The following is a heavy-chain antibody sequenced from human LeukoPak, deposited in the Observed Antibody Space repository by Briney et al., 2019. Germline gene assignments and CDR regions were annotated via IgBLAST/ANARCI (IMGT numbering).Heavy chain of an antibody. CDR3: ARSPRDTAMGMYYYYYGMDV. V-gene: IGHV1-46*01. Sequence: GASVKVSCKASGYTFTSYYMHWVRQAPGQGLEWMGIINPNGGSTSYAQKFQGRVTMTRDTSTSTVYMELSSLRSEDTAVYYCARSPRDTAMGMYYYYYGMDVWGQGTTVTVSS. CDR1: GYTFTSYY. CDR2: INPNGGST. D-gene: IGHD5-18*01. J-gene: IGHJ6*02.